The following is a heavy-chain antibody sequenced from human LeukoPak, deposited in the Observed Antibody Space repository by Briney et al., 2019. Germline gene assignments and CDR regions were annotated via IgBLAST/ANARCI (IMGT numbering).Heavy chain of an antibody. D-gene: IGHD3-22*01. Sequence: GGSLRLSCAASGFTFSIYAMSWVRQAPGKGLQWVSSITSRGESTWYVDSVKGRFTITRDNPENTLYLQMHSLRAEDTAVYYCARDRPNYYGSDGHYYRRDGDYWGRGTLVSVSS. CDR3: ARDRPNYYGSDGHYYRRDGDY. CDR1: GFTFSIYA. J-gene: IGHJ4*02. V-gene: IGHV3-23*01. CDR2: ITSRGEST.